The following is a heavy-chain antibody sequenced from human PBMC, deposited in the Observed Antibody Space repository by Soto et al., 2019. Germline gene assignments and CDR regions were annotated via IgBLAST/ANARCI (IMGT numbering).Heavy chain of an antibody. D-gene: IGHD6-6*01. J-gene: IGHJ6*02. V-gene: IGHV5-51*01. Sequence: GESLKISCKSSGYIFTNYWIGWVRQMPGKGLEWMGIIYPGDSDTTYSPSFQGQVTISVDKSISTAYLQWSSLKASDTAMYYCAIRGYSGSAGMDVWGQGTTVTVSS. CDR3: AIRGYSGSAGMDV. CDR1: GYIFTNYW. CDR2: IYPGDSDT.